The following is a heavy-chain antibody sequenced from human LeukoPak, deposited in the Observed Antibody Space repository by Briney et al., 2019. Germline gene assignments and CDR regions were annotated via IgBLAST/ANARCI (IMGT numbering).Heavy chain of an antibody. CDR2: IRSKAYGGTK. CDR3: TRDHPLLGYCSGGSCPYFDY. D-gene: IGHD2-15*01. V-gene: IGHV3-49*04. CDR1: GFTFSSYE. Sequence: PGGSLRLSCAASGFTFSSYEMNWVRQAPGKGLEGVGFIRSKAYGGTKEYAANVKGRFTISRDDSKSIAYLQMNSLKTEDTAVYYCTRDHPLLGYCSGGSCPYFDYWGQGTLVTVSS. J-gene: IGHJ4*02.